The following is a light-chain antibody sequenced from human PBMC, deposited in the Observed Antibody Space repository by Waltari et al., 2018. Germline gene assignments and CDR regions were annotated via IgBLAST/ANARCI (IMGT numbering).Light chain of an antibody. CDR3: QHYLRLPVT. CDR1: ASVSRAF. J-gene: IGKJ1*01. Sequence: IVLTQSPVTLSFSVGDRATASCRASASVSRAFAWYQQKPGQAPRLLMYVASTRATGIPDRFSGSGSGTDFSLTISRLEPDDFAVYYCQHYLRLPVTFGQGTTVEI. CDR2: VAS. V-gene: IGKV3-20*01.